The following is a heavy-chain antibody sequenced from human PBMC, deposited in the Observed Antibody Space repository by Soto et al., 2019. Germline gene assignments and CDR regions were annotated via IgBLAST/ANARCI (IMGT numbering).Heavy chain of an antibody. J-gene: IGHJ4*02. CDR2: IWYDGSNK. CDR1: GFTFSSYG. Sequence: QVQLVESGGGVVQPGRSLRLSCAASGFTFSSYGMHWVRQAPGKGLEWVAVIWYDGSNKYYADYVKGRFTISRDNSKNTLYLQLHSLTAEDTAVYYCARAPQYYYGSGSYFTYVDYWGQGTLVTVSA. CDR3: ARAPQYYYGSGSYFTYVDY. D-gene: IGHD3-10*01. V-gene: IGHV3-33*01.